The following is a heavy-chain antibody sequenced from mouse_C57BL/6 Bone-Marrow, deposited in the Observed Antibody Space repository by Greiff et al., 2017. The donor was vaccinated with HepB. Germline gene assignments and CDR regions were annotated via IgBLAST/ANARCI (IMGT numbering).Heavy chain of an antibody. CDR3: ARSSFITTVVADY. D-gene: IGHD1-1*01. CDR2: IYPRSGNT. V-gene: IGHV1-81*01. CDR1: GYTFTSYG. J-gene: IGHJ2*01. Sequence: QVHVKQSGAELARPGASVKLSCKASGYTFTSYGISWVKQRTGQGLEWIGEIYPRSGNTYYNEKFKGKATLTADKSSSTAYMELRSLTSEDSAVYFCARSSFITTVVADYWGQGTTLTVSS.